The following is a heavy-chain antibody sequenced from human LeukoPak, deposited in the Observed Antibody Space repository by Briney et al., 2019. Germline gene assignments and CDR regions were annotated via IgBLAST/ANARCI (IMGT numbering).Heavy chain of an antibody. CDR1: GYTLTELS. CDR3: ATDRSGYYQHNWFDP. J-gene: IGHJ5*02. Sequence: ASVKVSCKVSGYTLTELSMHWVRQAPGKGLEWMGGFDPEDGETIYAQKFQGRVTMTEDTSTDTAYMELSSLRSEDTAVYYCATDRSGYYQHNWFDPRGQGTLVTVSS. V-gene: IGHV1-24*01. D-gene: IGHD3-3*01. CDR2: FDPEDGET.